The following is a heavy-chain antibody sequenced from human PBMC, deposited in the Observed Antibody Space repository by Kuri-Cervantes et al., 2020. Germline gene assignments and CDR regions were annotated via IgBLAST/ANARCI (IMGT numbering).Heavy chain of an antibody. CDR3: ARESPVDAFDI. J-gene: IGHJ3*02. CDR1: GGNFRNYA. Sequence: SVKVSCKASGGNFRNYAISWVRQAPGQGLEWMGGIMPIFGEADYAQKLQGRVTMTTDTSTSTAYMELSSLRSDDTAVYYCARESPVDAFDIWGQGTMVTVSS. CDR2: IMPIFGEA. V-gene: IGHV1-69*05.